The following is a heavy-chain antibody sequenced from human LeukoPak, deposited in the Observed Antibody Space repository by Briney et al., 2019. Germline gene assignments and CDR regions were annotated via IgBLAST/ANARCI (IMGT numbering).Heavy chain of an antibody. CDR3: ARHDDGSFSSSDY. V-gene: IGHV4-39*01. D-gene: IGHD1-26*01. J-gene: IGHJ4*02. Sequence: SETLSLTCTVSGGSISGSTYYWGWVRHPPGKGLEWIGSTYYSGSTYYNPSLKSRVTISADTSKTQFSLKLTSVTAADTAVYYCARHDDGSFSSSDYWGQGTLVTVSS. CDR1: GGSISGSTYY. CDR2: TYYSGST.